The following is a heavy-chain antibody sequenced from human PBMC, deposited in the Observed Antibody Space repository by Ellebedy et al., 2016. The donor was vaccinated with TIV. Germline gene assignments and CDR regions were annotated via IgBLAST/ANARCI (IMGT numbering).Heavy chain of an antibody. CDR1: GFSFSNYG. Sequence: GGSLRLSCAASGFSFSNYGMHWVRQAPGKGLEWLTVIWYDGTIKYYVDSVKGRFTISRDNAKNSLYLQMNSLRAEDTAVYYCAGRAYNWNDGSLFDYWGQGTLVTVSS. D-gene: IGHD1-1*01. CDR2: IWYDGTIK. J-gene: IGHJ4*02. V-gene: IGHV3-33*03. CDR3: AGRAYNWNDGSLFDY.